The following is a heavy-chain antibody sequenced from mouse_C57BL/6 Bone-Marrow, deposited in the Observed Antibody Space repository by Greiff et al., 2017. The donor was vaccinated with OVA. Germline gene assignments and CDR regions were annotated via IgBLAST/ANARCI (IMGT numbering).Heavy chain of an antibody. Sequence: DVKLVESGGGLVQPGGSLKLSCAASGFTFSDYYMYWVRQTPEKRLEWVAYISNGGGSTYYPDTVKGRFTISRDNAKNTLYLQMSRLKSEDTAMYYCARQALITRRGYYFDYWGQGTTLTVSS. J-gene: IGHJ2*01. CDR3: ARQALITRRGYYFDY. V-gene: IGHV5-12*01. CDR1: GFTFSDYY. D-gene: IGHD1-1*01. CDR2: ISNGGGST.